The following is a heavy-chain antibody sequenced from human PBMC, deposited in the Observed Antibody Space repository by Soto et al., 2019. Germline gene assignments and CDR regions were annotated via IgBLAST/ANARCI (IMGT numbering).Heavy chain of an antibody. Sequence: SLTSASCGETSLRSVYYGSLNHKTPGKGLEWIGYIYYSGDTNYNPSLKSRVIISVDTSKNQFSLKRSSVTAADTAVYYCAREGALLYGGNTDYFYTLDVLGQGTTVTVFS. CDR1: GETSLRSVYY. CDR3: AREGALLYGGNTDYFYTLDV. CDR2: IYYSGDT. J-gene: IGHJ6*02. D-gene: IGHD4-17*01. V-gene: IGHV4-30-4*01.